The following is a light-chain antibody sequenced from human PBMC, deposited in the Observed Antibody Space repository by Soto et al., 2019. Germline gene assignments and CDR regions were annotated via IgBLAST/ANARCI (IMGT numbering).Light chain of an antibody. J-gene: IGKJ2*01. CDR1: QSVNSD. Sequence: EIGMTQSPATLSLSPGERATLSCRASQSVNSDLAWYQQKPGQAPRLLIYDASTRAAGVPARFTGSGSETEFTLTISSLQSEDYAVYYCQHYNNWPPYTCGQGTMLEIK. CDR3: QHYNNWPPYT. CDR2: DAS. V-gene: IGKV3-15*01.